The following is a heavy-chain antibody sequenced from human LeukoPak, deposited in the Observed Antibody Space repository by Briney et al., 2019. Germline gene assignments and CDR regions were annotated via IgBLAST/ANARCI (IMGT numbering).Heavy chain of an antibody. Sequence: GGSLRLSCAASGLIFSSYWMSWVRQAPGKGLEWVANIKEDGSDKYYVDSVKGRFTISRDNAKNSLYLQTNSLRAEDTAVYYCARRALRYCSSTSCPAQYYGVDVWGKGTTVTVSS. V-gene: IGHV3-7*03. D-gene: IGHD2-2*01. CDR1: GLIFSSYW. CDR3: ARRALRYCSSTSCPAQYYGVDV. CDR2: IKEDGSDK. J-gene: IGHJ6*04.